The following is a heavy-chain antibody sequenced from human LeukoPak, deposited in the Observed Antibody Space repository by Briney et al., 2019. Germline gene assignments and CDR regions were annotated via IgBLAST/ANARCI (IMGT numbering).Heavy chain of an antibody. D-gene: IGHD3-22*01. J-gene: IGHJ4*02. Sequence: GGSLRLSCAASGFTFSSYSMNWVRQAPGKGLEWVSSISSSSSYIYYADSVKGRFTISRDNAKNSLYLQMNSPRAEDTAVYYCARGPYDRSGYRFDYWGQGTLVTVSS. CDR3: ARGPYDRSGYRFDY. V-gene: IGHV3-21*01. CDR1: GFTFSSYS. CDR2: ISSSSSYI.